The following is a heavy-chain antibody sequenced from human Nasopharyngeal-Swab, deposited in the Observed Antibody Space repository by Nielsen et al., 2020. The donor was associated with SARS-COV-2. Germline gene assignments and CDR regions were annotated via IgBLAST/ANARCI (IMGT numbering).Heavy chain of an antibody. V-gene: IGHV3-30*04. CDR3: GRTAH. CDR2: ISYDGSNK. Sequence: GKSLKISCAASGFTFSSYAMHWVRQAPGKGLKWVAVISYDGSNKYYADSVKGRFTISRDNSKNTLYLQMNSLRAEDTAVYYCGRTAHWGQGTLVTVSS. J-gene: IGHJ4*02. CDR1: GFTFSSYA.